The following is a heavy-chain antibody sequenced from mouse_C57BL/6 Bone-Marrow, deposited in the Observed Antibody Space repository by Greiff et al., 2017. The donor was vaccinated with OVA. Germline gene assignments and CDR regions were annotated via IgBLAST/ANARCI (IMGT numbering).Heavy chain of an antibody. CDR2: IYPNSGGT. CDR3: ARGGVYYGSFAY. Sequence: QVQLQQPGAELVKPGASVKLSCKASGYTFTSYWMHWVKQRPGRGLEWIGRIYPNSGGTKYNEKFKSKATLTVDKPSSTAYMQLSSLTSEDSAVYYCARGGVYYGSFAYWGQGTLVTVSA. J-gene: IGHJ3*01. D-gene: IGHD1-1*01. CDR1: GYTFTSYW. V-gene: IGHV1-72*01.